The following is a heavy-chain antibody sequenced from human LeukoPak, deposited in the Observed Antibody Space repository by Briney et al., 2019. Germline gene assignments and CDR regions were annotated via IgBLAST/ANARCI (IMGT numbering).Heavy chain of an antibody. V-gene: IGHV4-59*01. D-gene: IGHD4-17*01. CDR1: GDSISSNY. CDR3: ATCRDEFADYGFTS. CDR2: IYDSWNT. J-gene: IGHJ5*02. Sequence: PSETLSLTCTVSGDSISSNYWSWIRQPPGKGLEWIGYIYDSWNTKYNPSLKGRVTIPGDTSKNLFSLELTSVTAADTAVYYCATCRDEFADYGFTSWGQGLLVTVSS.